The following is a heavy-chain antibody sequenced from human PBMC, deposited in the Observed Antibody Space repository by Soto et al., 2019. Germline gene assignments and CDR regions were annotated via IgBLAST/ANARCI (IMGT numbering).Heavy chain of an antibody. J-gene: IGHJ5*02. CDR2: ISGSGGST. CDR3: AKVWPPGVGPHESNIDP. V-gene: IGHV3-23*01. D-gene: IGHD3-10*01. CDR1: GFTFSSYA. Sequence: PGGSLRLSCAASGFTFSSYAMIWVRQAPGKGLEWVSAISGSGGSTYYADSVKGRFTISRDNSKNTLYLQMNSLRAEDTAVYYCAKVWPPGVGPHESNIDPWGQGTLVTVSS.